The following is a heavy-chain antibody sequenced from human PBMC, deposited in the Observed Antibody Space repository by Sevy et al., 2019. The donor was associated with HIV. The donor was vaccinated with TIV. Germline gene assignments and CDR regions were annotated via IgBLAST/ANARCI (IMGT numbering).Heavy chain of an antibody. Sequence: ASVKVSCKASGYGFTDNHIHWVRQAAGQGLDWMGWINTYSGVTKYAQKFQDRVTMTRDTSISTAYMELSRLTSDDTAVYYCARHIANSKTDPWSQGTLVTVSS. D-gene: IGHD2-21*01. J-gene: IGHJ5*02. CDR1: GYGFTDNH. CDR3: ARHIANSKTDP. V-gene: IGHV1-2*02. CDR2: INTYSGVT.